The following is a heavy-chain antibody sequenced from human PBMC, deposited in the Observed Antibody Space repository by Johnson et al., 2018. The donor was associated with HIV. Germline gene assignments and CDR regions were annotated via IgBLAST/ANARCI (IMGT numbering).Heavy chain of an antibody. CDR1: GFTFDDYA. D-gene: IGHD6-19*01. CDR2: ISWNSGFI. CDR3: AKDEQWLNDAFDI. V-gene: IGHV3-9*01. J-gene: IGHJ3*02. Sequence: VQLVESGGGLVQPGRSLILSCAASGFTFDDYAMHWVRQAPGKGLEWVSGISWNSGFIGYAASVKGRFTISRDNAKNSLYLQMNSLRAEDTAVYYCAKDEQWLNDAFDIWGQGTMVTVSS.